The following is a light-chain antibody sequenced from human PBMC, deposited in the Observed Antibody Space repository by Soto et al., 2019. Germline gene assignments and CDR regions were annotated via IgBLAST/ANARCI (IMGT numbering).Light chain of an antibody. CDR3: SLYTSSSTYV. V-gene: IGLV2-18*01. Sequence: QSALTQPPSVSGFPGQSVTISCTGISSDLGSYNRVSWYQQPPGTAPKTIIYDVNNRPSGVPDRFSGSKSGSTASLTISGLQAEDEADYYCSLYTSSSTYVFGTGTKVTVL. CDR2: DVN. J-gene: IGLJ1*01. CDR1: SSDLGSYNR.